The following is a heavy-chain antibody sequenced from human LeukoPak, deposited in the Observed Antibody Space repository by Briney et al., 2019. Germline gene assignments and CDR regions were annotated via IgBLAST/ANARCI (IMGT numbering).Heavy chain of an antibody. Sequence: PSETLSLTCAVSGFSISSDYYWGWIRQPPGKGLEWIGTIFHSGSTYYNPSFRSRATISVDTSRNQFSLKLSSVTAADTAVYYCARELQYYDYVWGSSKDAFDIWGQGTMVTVSS. D-gene: IGHD3-16*01. CDR2: IFHSGST. CDR1: GFSISSDYY. CDR3: ARELQYYDYVWGSSKDAFDI. J-gene: IGHJ3*02. V-gene: IGHV4-38-2*02.